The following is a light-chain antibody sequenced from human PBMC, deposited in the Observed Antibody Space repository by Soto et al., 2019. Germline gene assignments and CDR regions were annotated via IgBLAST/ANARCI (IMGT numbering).Light chain of an antibody. CDR2: GAS. Sequence: EIVMTQSPATLSVSPGERATLSCRASPSVSGNLAWYQQTPGQAPRLLIYGASTRATGIPARFSGSGSGTEFTLTISSLQSEDFAVYYCQQYNNWTPLTFGGGTKVEIK. J-gene: IGKJ4*01. CDR1: PSVSGN. CDR3: QQYNNWTPLT. V-gene: IGKV3-15*01.